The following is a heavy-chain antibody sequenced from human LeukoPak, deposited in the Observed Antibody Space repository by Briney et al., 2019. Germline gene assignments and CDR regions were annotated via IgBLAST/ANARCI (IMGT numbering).Heavy chain of an antibody. CDR1: GFTGSNHY. D-gene: IGHD6-19*01. CDR2: IYSGGGT. CDR3: ARDSGGPLY. Sequence: GSLKLSFAGSGFTGSNHYISWVRQAPRKGLEWVSVIYSGGGTYYADSVKGRFTISRDNSKNTLYLQMNSLRAEDTAVYYCARDSGGPLYWGQGTLVTVSS. V-gene: IGHV3-66*01. J-gene: IGHJ4*02.